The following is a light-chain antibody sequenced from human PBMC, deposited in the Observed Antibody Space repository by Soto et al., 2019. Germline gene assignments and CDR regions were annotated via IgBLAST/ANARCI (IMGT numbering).Light chain of an antibody. CDR2: AAS. CDR3: QQYYSYPWT. Sequence: IRMTQSPSSLSASTGDRVTITCRASQGISSYLAWYQQKPGKAPKLLIYAASTLQSGVPSRFSGSGSGTDFTLTISCLQPEDFATYYCQQYYSYPWTFGQGTKVDI. V-gene: IGKV1-8*01. CDR1: QGISSY. J-gene: IGKJ1*01.